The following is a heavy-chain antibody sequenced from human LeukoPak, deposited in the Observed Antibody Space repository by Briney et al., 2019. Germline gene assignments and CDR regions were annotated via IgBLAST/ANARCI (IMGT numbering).Heavy chain of an antibody. D-gene: IGHD3-10*01. Sequence: PGGSLRLSCAASGFTFSSYAMSWVRQARGKGLEWVSAICGSGGSTYYAGSVKGRFTISRDNSKNTLYLQMNSLRAEDTAVYYCAKDPSYLWFGELSAWFDPWGQGTLVTVSS. J-gene: IGHJ5*02. V-gene: IGHV3-23*01. CDR2: ICGSGGST. CDR3: AKDPSYLWFGELSAWFDP. CDR1: GFTFSSYA.